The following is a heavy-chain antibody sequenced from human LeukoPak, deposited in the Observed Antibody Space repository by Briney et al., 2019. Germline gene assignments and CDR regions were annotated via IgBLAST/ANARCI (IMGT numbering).Heavy chain of an antibody. J-gene: IGHJ5*02. CDR3: ARADCSSVGRYMRELWFDP. CDR1: GYTFTNYG. CDR2: INPYNGNT. D-gene: IGHD2-2*02. V-gene: IGHV1-18*01. Sequence: AAVKVSCKTSGYTFTNYGVTWVRQAPGQGLEWLEWINPYNGNTVSAQNLQDRVTMTTDTSTNTAYMVLRSLRSDDTAVYYCARADCSSVGRYMRELWFDPWGQGTLVTVSS.